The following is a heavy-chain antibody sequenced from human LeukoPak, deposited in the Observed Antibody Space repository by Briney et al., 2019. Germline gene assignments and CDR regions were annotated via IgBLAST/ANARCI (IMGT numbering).Heavy chain of an antibody. Sequence: SETLSLTCKVSGGSISSSGYYWSWIRQPPGKGLEWIGFIFYSGSTYYNPSLKSRVTVSIDTSKKQFSLKLTSVTAADTAVYYCARGKYLTTVWFDPWGQGTLVTVSS. CDR2: IFYSGST. V-gene: IGHV4-30-4*08. J-gene: IGHJ5*02. CDR1: GGSISSSGYY. D-gene: IGHD3-3*01. CDR3: ARGKYLTTVWFDP.